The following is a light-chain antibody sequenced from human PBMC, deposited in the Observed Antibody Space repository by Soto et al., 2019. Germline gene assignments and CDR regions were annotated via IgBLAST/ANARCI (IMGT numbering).Light chain of an antibody. V-gene: IGKV1-39*01. CDR1: QSFSTS. J-gene: IGKJ2*01. CDR2: GVS. Sequence: DIQMTQFPSSLSASVGDRVTLSCRASQSFSTSLNWYQQKPGKAPSLLIYGVSTLHSGVPSRFSGSGSGTEFTLTISDLQAEDFATYFCQQSYSTPPTFGQGTSLEIK. CDR3: QQSYSTPPT.